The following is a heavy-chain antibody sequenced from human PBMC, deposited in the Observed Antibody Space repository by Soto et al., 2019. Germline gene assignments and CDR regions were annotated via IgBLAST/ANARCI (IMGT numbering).Heavy chain of an antibody. CDR3: ARGALGEKRGYCRAGGIDV. J-gene: IGHJ6*02. V-gene: IGHV1-18*01. D-gene: IGHD2-15*01. CDR1: GYRFTSNG. CDR2: ISVHNGNT. Sequence: QVQLVQSGAEVKKPGASVKVSCKAYGYRFTSNGISWVRQAPGQGLEWMGCISVHNGNTNYAQKFQGRVTMTADRSTNTAYMEVRRQRSDDTAVYYCARGALGEKRGYCRAGGIDVWGQGTTVAVSS.